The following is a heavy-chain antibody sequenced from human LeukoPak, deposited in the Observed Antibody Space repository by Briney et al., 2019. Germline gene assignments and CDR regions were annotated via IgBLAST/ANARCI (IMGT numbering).Heavy chain of an antibody. CDR1: GLPIADFA. CDR2: ISGDGVST. V-gene: IGHV3-43*02. Sequence: GGSLRLSCVASGLPIADFAMHWVRQAPGKGLDWVSLISGDGVSTFYADSVKGRFSISRDNSKNSLSLEMNSLRTEDTAMYYCARESGKFDYWGQGTLVAVSS. J-gene: IGHJ4*02. CDR3: ARESGKFDY.